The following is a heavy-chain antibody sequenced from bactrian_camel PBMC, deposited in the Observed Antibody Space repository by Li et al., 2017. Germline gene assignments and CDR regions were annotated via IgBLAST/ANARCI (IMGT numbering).Heavy chain of an antibody. Sequence: HVQLVESGGGSVQAGGSLTLSCTITETDINTVCMGWFRQAPGKARLGVATVCTGRGPYICDDRVEGRFTVSRDNDKNTLHMNSLTPEDTAMYFCAASLQPDSAYLAKRCMATKYDYWTEGTQVTVS. CDR2: VCTGRGPY. J-gene: IGHJ4*01. CDR1: ETDINTVC. D-gene: IGHD3*01. V-gene: IGHV3S54*01. CDR3: AASLQPDSAYLAKRCMATKYDY.